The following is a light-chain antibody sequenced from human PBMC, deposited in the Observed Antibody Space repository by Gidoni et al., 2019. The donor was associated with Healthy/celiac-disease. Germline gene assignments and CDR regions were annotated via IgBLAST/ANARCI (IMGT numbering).Light chain of an antibody. CDR3: SSYTSSSTV. Sequence: QSARTQPAALSGSTGQSLTSTCTGTSRDVGGYNYVSWYQQHPGKAPTLMIYDVRNRPSGVSHRFSGSTSGTTASLTISGLQAADVADYYCSSYTSSSTVFGGGTKLTVL. CDR2: DVR. CDR1: SRDVGGYNY. J-gene: IGLJ2*01. V-gene: IGLV2-14*01.